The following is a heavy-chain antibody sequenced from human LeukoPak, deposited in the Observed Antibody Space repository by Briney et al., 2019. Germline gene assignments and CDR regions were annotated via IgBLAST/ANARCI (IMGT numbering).Heavy chain of an antibody. CDR2: ISYDGSNK. J-gene: IGHJ3*02. CDR1: GFTFSSYA. Sequence: GGSLRLSCAASGFTFSSYAMHWVRQAPGKGLEWVAVISYDGSNKYYADSVKGRFTISRDNSKNTLYLQMNSLRAEDTAVYYCARGRYSGYDFDAFDIWGKGTTVTISS. CDR3: ARGRYSGYDFDAFDI. D-gene: IGHD5-12*01. V-gene: IGHV3-30*04.